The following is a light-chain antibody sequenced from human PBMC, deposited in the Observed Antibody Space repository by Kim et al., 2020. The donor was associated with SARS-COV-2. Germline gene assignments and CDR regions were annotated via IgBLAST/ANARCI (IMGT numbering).Light chain of an antibody. Sequence: QSVVTQPASVSGSPGQSITISCTGTSSDVGGYNYVSWYQQHPGKAPKLMIYDVSNRPSGVSNRFSGSKSGNTASLTISGLQAADEADYYCSSYTSSSTWVFGGGTQLTVL. J-gene: IGLJ3*02. CDR2: DVS. CDR1: SSDVGGYNY. CDR3: SSYTSSSTWV. V-gene: IGLV2-14*03.